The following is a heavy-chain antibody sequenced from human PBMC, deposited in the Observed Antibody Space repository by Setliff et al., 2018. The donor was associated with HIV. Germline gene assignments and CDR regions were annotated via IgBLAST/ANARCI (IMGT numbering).Heavy chain of an antibody. J-gene: IGHJ3*02. CDR1: GFSCSRHY. Sequence: GASVKVSCKASGFSCSRHYMHWVRQAPGEGLEWVAMINPSDGIPSYAQKFQDRVVVTRDTSRSIVYMELSSLLSEDTAVYFCTRAFPPMIPAAFDIWGLGTLVTVSS. V-gene: IGHV1-46*01. CDR2: INPSDGIP. D-gene: IGHD3-16*01. CDR3: TRAFPPMIPAAFDI.